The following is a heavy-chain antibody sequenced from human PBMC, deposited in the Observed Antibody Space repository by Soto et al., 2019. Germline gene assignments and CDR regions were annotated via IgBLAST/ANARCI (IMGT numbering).Heavy chain of an antibody. CDR1: GYTFNNYF. V-gene: IGHV1-46*02. CDR3: ARDLVPIWNYVGLAPGAQHWFDP. D-gene: IGHD1-7*01. CDR2: ITPSSGST. J-gene: IGHJ5*02. Sequence: QVQLVQSGAEVRKPGASVKVSCKASGYTFNNYFMHWVRQAPAQGLEWMGVITPSSGSTTYAQRLQGRLTMTRDTATSTVYMELRSLRSEDTAVYFCARDLVPIWNYVGLAPGAQHWFDPWGQGPLVTVSS.